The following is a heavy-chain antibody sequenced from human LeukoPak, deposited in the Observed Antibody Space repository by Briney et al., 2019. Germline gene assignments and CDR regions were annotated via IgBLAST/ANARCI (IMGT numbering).Heavy chain of an antibody. Sequence: ASVKVSCKASGYTFIGYYMHWVRQAPGQGLEWMGWINPNSGATNSAQQFQGRVTMTRDTSISTAYMELSRLTFDDTAVYFCARSRVTTIPNLDYWGQGILLTVSS. J-gene: IGHJ4*02. CDR2: INPNSGAT. V-gene: IGHV1-2*02. CDR1: GYTFIGYY. CDR3: ARSRVTTIPNLDY. D-gene: IGHD5-12*01.